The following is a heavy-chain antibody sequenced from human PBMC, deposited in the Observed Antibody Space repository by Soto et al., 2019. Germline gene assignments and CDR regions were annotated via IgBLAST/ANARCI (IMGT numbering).Heavy chain of an antibody. CDR3: ARGGVGSELGQVY. CDR2: IYHSGST. Sequence: ASETLSLTCAVSGGSISSGGYSWSWIRQPPGRGLEWIGYIYHSGSTYYNPSLKSRVTISVDRSKNQLSLKLSSVTAADTAVYYCARGGVGSELGQVYWGQGTRVTVPS. J-gene: IGHJ4*02. V-gene: IGHV4-30-2*01. CDR1: GGSISSGGYS. D-gene: IGHD3-10*01.